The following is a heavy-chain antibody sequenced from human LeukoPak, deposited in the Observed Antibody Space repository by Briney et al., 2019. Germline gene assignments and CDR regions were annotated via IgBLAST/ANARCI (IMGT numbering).Heavy chain of an antibody. Sequence: GGSLRLSCAASGFTISANYMNWVRQAPGKGLEWVSIIFSTGNTYYADSVQGRFTISRDNSKNTLYLQMDSLRAEDTAVYYCASVFWNGHRGQGTLVTVST. CDR3: ASVFWNGH. J-gene: IGHJ4*02. CDR1: GFTISANY. CDR2: IFSTGNT. V-gene: IGHV3-66*01. D-gene: IGHD3-3*01.